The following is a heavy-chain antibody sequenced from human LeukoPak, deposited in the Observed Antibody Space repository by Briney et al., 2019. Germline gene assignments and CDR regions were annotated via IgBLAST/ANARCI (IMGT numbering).Heavy chain of an antibody. J-gene: IGHJ4*02. V-gene: IGHV3-23*01. CDR3: AKAVVIVPTATPFDY. Sequence: PGGSLRLSCAASGFTFSSYAMSWVRQAPGKGLEWVSGITGSGGTTYYADSVKGRFAISRDNSKNTLYMQMNSLRAEDTAVYYCAKAVVIVPTATPFDYWGQGTLVTVSS. D-gene: IGHD2-2*01. CDR1: GFTFSSYA. CDR2: ITGSGGTT.